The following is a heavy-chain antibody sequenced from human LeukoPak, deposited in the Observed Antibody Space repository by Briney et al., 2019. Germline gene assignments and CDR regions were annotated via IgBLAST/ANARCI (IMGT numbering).Heavy chain of an antibody. J-gene: IGHJ5*02. CDR2: IKPNSGGT. CDR1: GYSFANYY. CDR3: ATNILVRDIINWFDP. V-gene: IGHV1-2*02. Sequence: AAVKVSCKASGYSFANYYMHWVRQAPGQGLEWMGWIKPNSGGTRSAQKFQGRVTMTRDTSISTAYMELSSLKYDDTAVYYCATNILVRDIINWFDPWGQGTLVTVSS. D-gene: IGHD3-10*01.